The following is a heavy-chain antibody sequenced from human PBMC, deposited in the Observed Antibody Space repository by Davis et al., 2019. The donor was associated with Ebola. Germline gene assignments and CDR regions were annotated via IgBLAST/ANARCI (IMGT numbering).Heavy chain of an antibody. Sequence: PSETLSLTCTVSGGSISSYFWSWIRQPAGKGLEWVGRIYTSGSTNYNPSLKSRVTMSVDTSKNQFSLKLSSVTAADTAVYYCARGSDCSSTSCYVVDYWGQGTLVTVSS. CDR1: GGSISSYF. D-gene: IGHD2-2*01. CDR3: ARGSDCSSTSCYVVDY. CDR2: IYTSGST. J-gene: IGHJ4*02. V-gene: IGHV4-4*07.